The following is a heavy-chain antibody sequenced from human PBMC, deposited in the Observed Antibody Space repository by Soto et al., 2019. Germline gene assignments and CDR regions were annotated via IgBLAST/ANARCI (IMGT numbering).Heavy chain of an antibody. CDR3: ASDQVTTDYYYYGIDV. J-gene: IGHJ6*02. CDR1: GYTFTSYD. V-gene: IGHV1-8*01. Sequence: QVQLVQSGAEVKKPGASVKVSCKASGYTFTSYDINWVRQATGQGLEWMGWMNPNSGNTGYAQKFQGRVTMTRNTSISTAYMELSSLRSEDTAVYYCASDQVTTDYYYYGIDVWGQGTTVTVSS. CDR2: MNPNSGNT. D-gene: IGHD4-4*01.